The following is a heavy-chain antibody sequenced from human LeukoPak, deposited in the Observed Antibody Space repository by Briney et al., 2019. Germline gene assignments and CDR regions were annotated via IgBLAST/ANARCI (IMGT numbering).Heavy chain of an antibody. D-gene: IGHD5-12*01. CDR3: AKVVGYSGYDYFDY. CDR1: GFTFSSYA. J-gene: IGHJ4*02. V-gene: IGHV3-23*01. Sequence: GGSLTHSCAASGFTFSSYAMSWVRQAPGKGLEWVSAISGSGGSTYYADSVKGRFTISRDNSKNTLYLQMNSLRAEDTAVYYCAKVVGYSGYDYFDYWGQGTLVTVSS. CDR2: ISGSGGST.